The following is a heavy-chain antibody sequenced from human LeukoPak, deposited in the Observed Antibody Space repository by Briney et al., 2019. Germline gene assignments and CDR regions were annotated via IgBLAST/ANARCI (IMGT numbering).Heavy chain of an antibody. D-gene: IGHD5-24*01. CDR2: FYTSGNT. V-gene: IGHV4-4*09. CDR3: ARHRAELATITDDTFDM. J-gene: IGHJ3*02. Sequence: SETLSLTCSVSGTSITPYSWSWIRQPPGRGLEWIGYFYTSGNTHQNPSLKSRVTMSIDASKNQFSLRLSSMTAADTAVYYCARHRAELATITDDTFDMWGQGTMVTVSS. CDR1: GTSITPYS.